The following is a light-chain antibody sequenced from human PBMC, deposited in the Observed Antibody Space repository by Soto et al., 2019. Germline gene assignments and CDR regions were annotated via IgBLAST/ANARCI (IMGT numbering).Light chain of an antibody. J-gene: IGKJ4*01. CDR2: ATS. CDR3: QQYGDWPLT. V-gene: IGKV3-15*01. CDR1: QSVGNN. Sequence: EIVVTQSPATLSVSPGERATLSCRASQSVGNNFAWYQQKPGQAPRLLIFATSTRATGVPARFSGSGSGTAFTLTISSLQPEDFAVYYCQQYGDWPLTFGGGAKVEIE.